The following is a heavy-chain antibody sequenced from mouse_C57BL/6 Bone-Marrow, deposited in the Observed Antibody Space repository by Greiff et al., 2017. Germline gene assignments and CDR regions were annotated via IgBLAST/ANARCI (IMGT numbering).Heavy chain of an antibody. V-gene: IGHV1-53*01. D-gene: IGHD1-1*01. Sequence: QVQLQQPGTELVKPGASVKLSCKASGYTFTSYWMHWVKQRPGQGLEWIGNINPSNGGTNYNEKFKRKATLTVDKSSSTAYMQLSSLTSEDSAVYYCARRFYYGSSPYWYFDVWGTGTTVTVSS. CDR1: GYTFTSYW. CDR2: INPSNGGT. J-gene: IGHJ1*03. CDR3: ARRFYYGSSPYWYFDV.